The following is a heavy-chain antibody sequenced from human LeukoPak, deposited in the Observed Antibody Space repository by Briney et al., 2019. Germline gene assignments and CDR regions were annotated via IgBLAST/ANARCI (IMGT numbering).Heavy chain of an antibody. CDR3: ARVVNTMIVGPTNWFDP. CDR1: GYAFTSYG. CDR2: ISAYNGNT. D-gene: IGHD3-22*01. J-gene: IGHJ5*02. V-gene: IGHV1-18*01. Sequence: ASVKVSCKASGYAFTSYGISWVRQAPGQGLEWMGWISAYNGNTNYAQKLQGRVTMTTDTSTSTAYMELRSLRSDDTAVYYCARVVNTMIVGPTNWFDPWGQGTLVTVSS.